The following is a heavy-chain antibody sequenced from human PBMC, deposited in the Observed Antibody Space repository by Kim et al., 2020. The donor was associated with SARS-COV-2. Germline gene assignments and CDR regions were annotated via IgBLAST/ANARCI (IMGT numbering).Heavy chain of an antibody. CDR3: ARNDYGTYHFDN. CDR2: ISYDGRNQ. D-gene: IGHD4-17*01. V-gene: IGHV3-30*04. Sequence: GGSLRLSCAASGFPFSRLTMHWVRQAPGKGLEWLAAISYDGRNQHYPDSVKGRFTISRDNSKNTLYLHMDSLRTEDTAVFFCARNDYGTYHFDNLGQGT. J-gene: IGHJ4*02. CDR1: GFPFSRLT.